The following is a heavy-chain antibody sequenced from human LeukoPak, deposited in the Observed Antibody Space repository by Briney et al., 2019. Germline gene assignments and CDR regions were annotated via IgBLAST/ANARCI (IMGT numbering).Heavy chain of an antibody. Sequence: SETLSLTCAVYGGSFSGYYWSWIRQPPGKGLEWIGSIYYSGSTYYNPSLKSRVTISVDTSKNQFSLKLSSVTAADTAVYYCARDLFTYGSGSYYTDYWGQGTLVTVSS. J-gene: IGHJ4*02. CDR3: ARDLFTYGSGSYYTDY. CDR2: IYYSGST. D-gene: IGHD3-10*01. CDR1: GGSFSGYY. V-gene: IGHV4-34*01.